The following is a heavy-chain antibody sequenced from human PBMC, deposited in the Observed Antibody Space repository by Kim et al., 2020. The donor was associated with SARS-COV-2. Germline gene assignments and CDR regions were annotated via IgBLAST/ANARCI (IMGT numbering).Heavy chain of an antibody. CDR2: ISGSGAGT. CDR1: GFIFSGYA. D-gene: IGHD5-12*01. Sequence: GGSLRLSCAPSGFIFSGYAMSWVRQAPGKGLEWVSSISGSGAGTYYADSVKGRFTISRDNAKNTLYLQMNSLRVDDTALYYCAKNGGYDADYFHAMDVWRQGTTLTVSS. J-gene: IGHJ6*02. CDR3: AKNGGYDADYFHAMDV. V-gene: IGHV3-23*01.